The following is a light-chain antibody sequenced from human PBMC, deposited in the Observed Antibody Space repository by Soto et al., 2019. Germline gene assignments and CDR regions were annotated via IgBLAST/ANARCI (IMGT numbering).Light chain of an antibody. CDR3: YKYGRPWPIT. Sequence: EIVLRQTPGTLSFSPGERATLSCRASQSVSSSYLAWYQQKPGQAPRIRIYGASTRANGIPDRLSGSGCGTDFSLTIIRREDEDYVGYYCYKYGRPWPITFGQGTRLEIK. J-gene: IGKJ5*01. CDR2: GAS. V-gene: IGKV3-20*01. CDR1: QSVSSSY.